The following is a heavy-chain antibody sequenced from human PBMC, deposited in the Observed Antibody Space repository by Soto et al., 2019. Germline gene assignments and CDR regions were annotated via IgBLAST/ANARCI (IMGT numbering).Heavy chain of an antibody. D-gene: IGHD2-15*01. CDR1: GGSFSGYY. CDR2: INHSGST. J-gene: IGHJ6*03. Sequence: SETLSLTCAVYGGSFSGYYWSWIRQPPGKGLEWIGEINHSGSTNYNPSLKSRVTISVDTSKNQFSLKLSSVTAADTAVYYCARGSVQGKDQVVVAVAATREYYYYYMDVWGKGTTVTVSS. CDR3: ARGSVQGKDQVVVAVAATREYYYYYMDV. V-gene: IGHV4-34*01.